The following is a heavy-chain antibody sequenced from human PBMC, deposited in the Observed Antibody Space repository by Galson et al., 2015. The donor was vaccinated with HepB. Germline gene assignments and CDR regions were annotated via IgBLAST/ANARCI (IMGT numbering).Heavy chain of an antibody. CDR3: ARVRGYCSSTSCLTPNSPLDY. CDR1: GYTFTSYG. Sequence: SVKVSCKASGYTFTSYGISWVRQAPGQGLEWMGWISAYNGNTNYAQKLQGRVTMTTDTSTSTAYMELRSLRSDDTAVYYCARVRGYCSSTSCLTPNSPLDYWGQGTLVTVSS. CDR2: ISAYNGNT. J-gene: IGHJ4*02. D-gene: IGHD2-2*01. V-gene: IGHV1-18*01.